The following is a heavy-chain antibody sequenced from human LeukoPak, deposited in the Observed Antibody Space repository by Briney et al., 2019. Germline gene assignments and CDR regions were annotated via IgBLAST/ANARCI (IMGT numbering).Heavy chain of an antibody. CDR3: ARGRIAAAVSLDY. Sequence: SETLSLTCAVYGGSFSGYYWSWIRQPPGKGLEWIGEINHSGSTNYNPSLKSRVTISVDTSKNQFSLKLSSVTAADTAVYYCARGRIAAAVSLDYWGQGTLVTVSS. D-gene: IGHD6-13*01. CDR2: INHSGST. J-gene: IGHJ4*02. CDR1: GGSFSGYY. V-gene: IGHV4-34*01.